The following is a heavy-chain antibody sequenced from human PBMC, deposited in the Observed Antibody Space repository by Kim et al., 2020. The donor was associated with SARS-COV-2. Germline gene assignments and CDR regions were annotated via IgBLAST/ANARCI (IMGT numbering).Heavy chain of an antibody. D-gene: IGHD3-22*01. V-gene: IGHV3-30*04. Sequence: GGSLRLSCAASGFTFSSYAMHWVRQAPGKGLEWVAVISYDGSNKYYADSVKGRFTISRDNSKNTLYLQMNSLRAEDTAVYYCARKNYYDSSGYYARGAFDIWGQGTMVTVSS. CDR3: ARKNYYDSSGYYARGAFDI. J-gene: IGHJ3*02. CDR2: ISYDGSNK. CDR1: GFTFSSYA.